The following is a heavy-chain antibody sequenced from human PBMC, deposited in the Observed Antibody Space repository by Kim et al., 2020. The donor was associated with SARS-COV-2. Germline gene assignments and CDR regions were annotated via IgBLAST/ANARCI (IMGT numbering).Heavy chain of an antibody. CDR3: AKGHITMVRGVITFDY. D-gene: IGHD3-10*01. V-gene: IGHV3-23*01. Sequence: GKGRFTIARDNSKNTLYLQMNSLRAEDTAVYYRAKGHITMVRGVITFDYWCQGTLVTVSS. J-gene: IGHJ4*02.